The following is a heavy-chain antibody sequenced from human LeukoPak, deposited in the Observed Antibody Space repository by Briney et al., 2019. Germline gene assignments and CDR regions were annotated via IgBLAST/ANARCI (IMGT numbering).Heavy chain of an antibody. D-gene: IGHD3-10*01. CDR1: GGSFSGYY. CDR3: ARGPPYYYGSGSYYKSFDY. Sequence: PSETLSLTCAVYGGSFSGYYWSWIRQPPGKGLEWIGEINHSGSTNYNPSLKSRVTISVDTSKNQFSLKLSSVTAADTAVYYCARGPPYYYGSGSYYKSFDYWGQGTLVTVSS. J-gene: IGHJ4*02. CDR2: INHSGST. V-gene: IGHV4-34*01.